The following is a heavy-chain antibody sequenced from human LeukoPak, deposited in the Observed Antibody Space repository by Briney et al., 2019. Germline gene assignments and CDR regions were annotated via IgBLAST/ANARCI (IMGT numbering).Heavy chain of an antibody. J-gene: IGHJ1*01. Sequence: SETLSLTCTVSGGSISSSSYYWSWIRQPPGKGLEWIGEINHSGSTNYNPSLKSRVTISVDTSKNQFSLKLSSVTAADTAVYYCARRWYSSSWYAYFQHWGQGTLVTVSS. CDR2: INHSGST. V-gene: IGHV4-39*07. CDR3: ARRWYSSSWYAYFQH. D-gene: IGHD6-13*01. CDR1: GGSISSSSYY.